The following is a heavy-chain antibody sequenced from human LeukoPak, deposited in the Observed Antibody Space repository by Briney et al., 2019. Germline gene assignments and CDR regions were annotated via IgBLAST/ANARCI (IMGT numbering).Heavy chain of an antibody. CDR2: ISNSATT. Sequence: GGSLRLSCAASGFTFTSFAFSWVRQAPGKGLEWVSDISNSATTYYADSVKGRFTISRDNAKNSLYLQMNSLKTEDTAVYYCTTDPDYGSGSRWFDPWGQGTLVTVSS. J-gene: IGHJ5*02. CDR3: TTDPDYGSGSRWFDP. CDR1: GFTFTSFA. V-gene: IGHV3-23*01. D-gene: IGHD3-10*01.